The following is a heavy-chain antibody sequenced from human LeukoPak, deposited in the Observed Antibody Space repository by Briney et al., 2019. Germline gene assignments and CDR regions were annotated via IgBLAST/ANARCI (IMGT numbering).Heavy chain of an antibody. Sequence: GESLKISCHASGYTFTDYWIGWVRQMPGKGVEWMGIIYPGDSDTRYSPSFQGQVTLSAEQSISTAYLQWSSLKAADTAMYYCARGLLTGSYYNRILHNRKYYFDYWGQGTLVTVSS. CDR2: IYPGDSDT. CDR3: ARGLLTGSYYNRILHNRKYYFDY. D-gene: IGHD1-26*01. CDR1: GYTFTDYW. V-gene: IGHV5-51*01. J-gene: IGHJ4*02.